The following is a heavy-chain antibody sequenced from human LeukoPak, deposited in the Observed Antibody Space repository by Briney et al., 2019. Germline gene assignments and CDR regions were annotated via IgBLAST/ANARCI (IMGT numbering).Heavy chain of an antibody. CDR1: GSSFTSYW. V-gene: IGHV5-51*01. D-gene: IGHD2-2*01. CDR3: ARHGSLVGGYNVVVPAAI. J-gene: IGHJ4*02. Sequence: RGGSLQISCQGSGSSFTSYWIGWLRQLPGKGLEWMGIIYPGDSDTRYSPSFQGQVTISADKSISTAYLQWSSLKASDTAMYYCARHGSLVGGYNVVVPAAIWGQGTLVTVSS. CDR2: IYPGDSDT.